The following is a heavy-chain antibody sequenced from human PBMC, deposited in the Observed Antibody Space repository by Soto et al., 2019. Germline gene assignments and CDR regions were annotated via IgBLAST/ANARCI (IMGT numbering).Heavy chain of an antibody. V-gene: IGHV1-18*01. Sequence: ASVKVSCKASGYTFTSYGISWVRQAPGQGLEWMGWISAYNGNTNYAQKLQGRVTMTTDTSTSTAYMELRSLRSDDTAVYYCASASGGGYSSGWYGLDYWGQGTLVTVSS. CDR2: ISAYNGNT. CDR3: ASASGGGYSSGWYGLDY. CDR1: GYTFTSYG. D-gene: IGHD6-19*01. J-gene: IGHJ4*02.